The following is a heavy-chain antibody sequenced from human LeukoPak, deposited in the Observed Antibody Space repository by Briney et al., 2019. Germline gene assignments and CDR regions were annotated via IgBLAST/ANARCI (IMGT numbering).Heavy chain of an antibody. CDR2: INHSGST. V-gene: IGHV4-34*01. Sequence: PSETLSLTCAVYGGSFSGYYWSWIRQPPGKGLEWIGEINHSGSTNYNPSLKSRVTIPVDTSKNQFSLKLSSVTAADTAVYYCARGRVAAGYSDYWGQGTLVTVSS. CDR1: GGSFSGYY. J-gene: IGHJ4*02. CDR3: ARGRVAAGYSDY. D-gene: IGHD2-15*01.